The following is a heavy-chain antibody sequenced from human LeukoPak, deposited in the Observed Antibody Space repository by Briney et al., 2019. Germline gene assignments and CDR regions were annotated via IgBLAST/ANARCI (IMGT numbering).Heavy chain of an antibody. J-gene: IGHJ4*02. CDR2: IRYDGSTK. V-gene: IGHV3-30*02. CDR3: AALHTGTCVYY. D-gene: IGHD4-17*01. CDR1: GFSFSGYS. Sequence: GGSLRLSCAASGFSFSGYSMHWVRPVPGKGLEWVAFIRYDGSTKFYTDSVKGRFAISRDNYKNTLSLQMNSLRTEDTAVYYCAALHTGTCVYYWGQGTLVTVSS.